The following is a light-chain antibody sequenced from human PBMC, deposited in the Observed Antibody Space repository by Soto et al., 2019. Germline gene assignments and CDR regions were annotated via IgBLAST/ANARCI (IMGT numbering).Light chain of an antibody. CDR2: GAS. CDR1: QSVSSSN. CDR3: QQYGSSPPLT. J-gene: IGKJ4*01. Sequence: EIVLTQSPGTLSLSPGERATLSCRASQSVSSSNLAWYQQKPGQAPRLLIYGASSRATGIPDRFSGSGSGTDFTLTISRLEPEDLAVYYCQQYGSSPPLTFGGGTKVEIK. V-gene: IGKV3-20*01.